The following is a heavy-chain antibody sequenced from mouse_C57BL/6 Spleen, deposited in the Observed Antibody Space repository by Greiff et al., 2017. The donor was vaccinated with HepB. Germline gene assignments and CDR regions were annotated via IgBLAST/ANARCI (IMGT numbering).Heavy chain of an antibody. CDR3: ARCGSRSSYWYFDV. Sequence: DVMLVESGGGLVKPGGSLKLSCAASGFTFSDYGMHWVRQAPEKGLEWVAYISSGSSTIYYADTVKGRFTISRDNAKNTLFLQMTSLRSEDTAMYYCARCGSRSSYWYFDVWGTGTTVTVSS. D-gene: IGHD1-1*01. J-gene: IGHJ1*03. CDR1: GFTFSDYG. V-gene: IGHV5-17*01. CDR2: ISSGSSTI.